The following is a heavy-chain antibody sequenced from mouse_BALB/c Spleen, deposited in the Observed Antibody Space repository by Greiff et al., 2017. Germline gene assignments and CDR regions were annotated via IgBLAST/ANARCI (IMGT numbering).Heavy chain of an antibody. J-gene: IGHJ3*01. CDR1: GFTFSSYG. CDR3: GREGHYDGYFPFAY. Sequence: EVKLMESGGGLVQPGGSLKLSCAASGFTFSSYGMSWVRQTPDKRLELVATINSNGGSTYYPDSVTGRFTISRDNAKNTQFLQRSSLKSEDTAKYYCGREGHYDGYFPFAYWGQGTLVTVSA. V-gene: IGHV5-6-3*01. D-gene: IGHD2-3*01. CDR2: INSNGGST.